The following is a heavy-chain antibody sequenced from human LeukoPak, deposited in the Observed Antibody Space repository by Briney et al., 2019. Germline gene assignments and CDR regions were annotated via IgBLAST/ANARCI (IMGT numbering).Heavy chain of an antibody. D-gene: IGHD3-10*01. CDR3: TRVPQGTGYYFDY. CDR2: ISAYNGNT. Sequence: GASVTVSCTASGYTVTSYGISWVRQAPGQGLEWMGWISAYNGNTNYAQKLQGRVTMTTDTTTSTAYMELRSLRSDDTAVYYCTRVPQGTGYYFDYWGQGTLVTVSS. J-gene: IGHJ4*02. V-gene: IGHV1-18*01. CDR1: GYTVTSYG.